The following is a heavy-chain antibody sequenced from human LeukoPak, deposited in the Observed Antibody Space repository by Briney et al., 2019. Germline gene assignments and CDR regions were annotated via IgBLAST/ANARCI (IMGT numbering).Heavy chain of an antibody. CDR1: DYSISSGYY. CDR2: IYHTGST. Sequence: PSETLSLTCSVSDYSISSGYYWGWIRQPPGKSLEWIGSIYHTGSTYYNPSLKSRVTISVDTSKNQFSLKLSSVTAADTAVYYCARRSHNYFDYWGQGTLVTVSS. CDR3: ARRSHNYFDY. J-gene: IGHJ4*02. V-gene: IGHV4-38-2*02.